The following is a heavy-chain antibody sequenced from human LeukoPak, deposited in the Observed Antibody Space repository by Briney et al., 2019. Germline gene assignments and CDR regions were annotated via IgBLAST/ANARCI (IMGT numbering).Heavy chain of an antibody. CDR1: GFTFDDYG. D-gene: IGHD2-15*01. Sequence: XGSLRLSCAASGFTFDDYGMSWVRYAPGKGLEWVSGINWNGGRTVYADSVKGRFTISRDNTKNSLYLQMNSLRAEDTALYHCARVIADPASYYYYGMDVWGQGTTVTVSS. CDR3: ARVIADPASYYYYGMDV. V-gene: IGHV3-20*01. J-gene: IGHJ6*02. CDR2: INWNGGRT.